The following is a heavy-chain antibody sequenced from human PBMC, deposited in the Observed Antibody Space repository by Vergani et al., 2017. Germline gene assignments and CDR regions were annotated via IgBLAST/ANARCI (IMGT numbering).Heavy chain of an antibody. V-gene: IGHV5-51*03. CDR1: GYSFTSYW. CDR2: IYLGNSDT. J-gene: IGHJ4*02. D-gene: IGHD1-26*01. CDR3: ARAPWGSYDPGYFDY. Sequence: EVPLVQSGAEVKKPGEPLKTSGKGSGYSFTSYWIGWLRQLPGKGLEWMGIIYLGNSDTRYSPSFQGQVTISADKSISTAYLQWSSLKASDTAMYYCARAPWGSYDPGYFDYWGQGTLVTVSS.